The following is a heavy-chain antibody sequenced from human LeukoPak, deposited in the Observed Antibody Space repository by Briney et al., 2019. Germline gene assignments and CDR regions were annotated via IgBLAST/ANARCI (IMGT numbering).Heavy chain of an antibody. CDR1: GGSFSGYY. Sequence: SSETLSLTCAVYGGSFSGYYWSWIRQPPGKGLEWIGEINDSGSTNYSPSLKSRVTISVDTSKNQFSLKLSSVTAADTAVYYCARGVNCSSTSCYAVTFDYWGQGTLVTVSS. V-gene: IGHV4-34*01. D-gene: IGHD2-2*01. CDR2: INDSGST. CDR3: ARGVNCSSTSCYAVTFDY. J-gene: IGHJ4*02.